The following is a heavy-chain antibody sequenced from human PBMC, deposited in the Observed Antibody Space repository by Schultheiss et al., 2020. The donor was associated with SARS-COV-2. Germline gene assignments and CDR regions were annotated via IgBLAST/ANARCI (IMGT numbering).Heavy chain of an antibody. CDR1: GGTFSSYA. Sequence: ASVKVSCKASGGTFSSYAISWVRQAPGQGLEWMGGIIPNSGGTNYAQKFQGRVTMTRDTSISTAYMELSRLRSDDTAVYYCATGYSSGWYATDYWGQGTLVTVSS. V-gene: IGHV1-2*02. J-gene: IGHJ4*02. D-gene: IGHD6-19*01. CDR3: ATGYSSGWYATDY. CDR2: IIPNSGGT.